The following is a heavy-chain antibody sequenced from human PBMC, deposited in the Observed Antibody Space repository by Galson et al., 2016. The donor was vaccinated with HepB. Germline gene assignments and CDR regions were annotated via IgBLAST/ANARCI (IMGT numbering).Heavy chain of an antibody. V-gene: IGHV3-33*06. Sequence: SLRLSCAASGFAFSTFGMHWVRQARGKGLEWLAVIWYDGNNKYYLNSVKGRFTISRDNSKNMLYLQLNSLRVGDTAVYYGAKDRGGSHLWGLHGMDVWGQGTTVTVSS. CDR1: GFAFSTFG. J-gene: IGHJ6*02. D-gene: IGHD1-26*01. CDR3: AKDRGGSHLWGLHGMDV. CDR2: IWYDGNNK.